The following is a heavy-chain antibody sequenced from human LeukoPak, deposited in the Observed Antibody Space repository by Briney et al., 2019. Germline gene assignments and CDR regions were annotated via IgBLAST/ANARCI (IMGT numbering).Heavy chain of an antibody. CDR2: ISGSGGNT. J-gene: IGHJ4*02. Sequence: GGSLRLSCVASGFTFSSYAMNWVRQAPGKGLEWVSLISGSGGNTYYADSVKGRFTISRDNSKNTLYLQMNSLRAEDTALYSCFGGSGYNSDYWGQGTLVTVSP. D-gene: IGHD3-22*01. CDR1: GFTFSSYA. V-gene: IGHV3-23*01. CDR3: FGGSGYNSDY.